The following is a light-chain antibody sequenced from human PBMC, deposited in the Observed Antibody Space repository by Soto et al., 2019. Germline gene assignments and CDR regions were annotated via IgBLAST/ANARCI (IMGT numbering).Light chain of an antibody. CDR1: SSDVGIYNY. J-gene: IGLJ3*02. V-gene: IGLV2-14*01. CDR3: TSFTTSIIWV. CDR2: EVS. Sequence: QSALTQPASVSGSPGQSITISCTGTSSDVGIYNYVSWYQQHPGKAPKLIICEVSNRPSGISNRFSGSKSGNTASLTISGLRAEDEADYYCTSFTTSIIWVFGGGTKLTVL.